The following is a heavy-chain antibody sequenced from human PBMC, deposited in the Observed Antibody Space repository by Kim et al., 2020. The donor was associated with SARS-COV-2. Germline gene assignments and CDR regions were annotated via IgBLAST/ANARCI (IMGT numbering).Heavy chain of an antibody. CDR3: GRDSTAPGSYFDL. CDR1: GYSFSDYY. CDR2: MNAKNGDT. V-gene: IGHV1-2*02. D-gene: IGHD6-13*01. Sequence: ASVKVSCKASGYSFSDYYVHWIRQARGQGLEWMGWMNAKNGDTKYAPKFQGRVLMTRDTSIATAYLELRSLGPDDTALYFCGRDSTAPGSYFDLWGQGTLVTVSS. J-gene: IGHJ4*02.